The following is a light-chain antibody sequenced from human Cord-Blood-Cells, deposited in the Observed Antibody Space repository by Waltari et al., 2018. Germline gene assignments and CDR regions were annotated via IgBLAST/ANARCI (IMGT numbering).Light chain of an antibody. CDR1: SGSVSNSYY. J-gene: IGLJ3*02. Sequence: QTVVTQEPSFSVSPGGTVTLTCGLSSGSVSNSYYPSWYQQTPGQAPPTLIYSTNTRSSGVPDRFSGSILGNKAALTITGAQADDESDYYCVLYMGSGIWVFGGGTKLTVL. CDR3: VLYMGSGIWV. CDR2: STN. V-gene: IGLV8-61*01.